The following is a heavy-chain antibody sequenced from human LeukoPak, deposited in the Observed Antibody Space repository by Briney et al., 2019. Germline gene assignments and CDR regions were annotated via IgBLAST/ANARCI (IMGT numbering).Heavy chain of an antibody. V-gene: IGHV4-61*02. CDR2: IYTSGST. CDR3: ASGSYLFDY. Sequence: SETLSLTCTVSGGSISSGSYYWSWIRQPAGKGLEWIGRIYTSGSTNYNPSLKSRVTISVDTSKNQFSLNLSSVTAADTAVYYCASGSYLFDYWGQGTLVTVSS. J-gene: IGHJ4*02. D-gene: IGHD1-26*01. CDR1: GGSISSGSYY.